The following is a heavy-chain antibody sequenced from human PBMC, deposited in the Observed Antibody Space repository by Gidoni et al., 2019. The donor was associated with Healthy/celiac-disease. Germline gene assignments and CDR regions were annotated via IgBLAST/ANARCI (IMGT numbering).Heavy chain of an antibody. J-gene: IGHJ4*02. CDR1: GGSISSSSYY. CDR2: IYYSGST. V-gene: IGHV4-39*01. CDR3: EILSDDYGDSGPRDY. Sequence: QLQLQESGPGLVKPSETLSLTCTVSGGSISSSSYYWGWIRQPPGKGLEWIGSIYYSGSTYYNPSLKSRVTISVDTSKNQFSLKLSSVTAADTAVYYCEILSDDYGDSGPRDYWGQGTLVTVSS. D-gene: IGHD4-17*01.